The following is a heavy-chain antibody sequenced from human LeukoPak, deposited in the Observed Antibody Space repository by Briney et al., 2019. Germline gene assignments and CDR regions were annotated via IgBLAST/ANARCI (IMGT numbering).Heavy chain of an antibody. J-gene: IGHJ3*02. D-gene: IGHD1-1*01. CDR3: ARDRDGRNERGAFDI. Sequence: ASVKVSCKASGYTFTTYTMNWVRQAPGQGLEWLGCINTNTGKPTYAQGFTGRFVLSLDTSVTTAFLQISSLKAEDTAVYYCARDRDGRNERGAFDIWGQGTMVTVSS. CDR2: INTNTGKP. CDR1: GYTFTTYT. V-gene: IGHV7-4-1*02.